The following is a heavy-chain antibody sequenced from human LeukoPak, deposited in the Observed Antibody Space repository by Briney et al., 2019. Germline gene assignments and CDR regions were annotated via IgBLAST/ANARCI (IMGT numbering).Heavy chain of an antibody. CDR3: ARAQEGVRGVNRDLYYFDY. V-gene: IGHV1-18*01. J-gene: IGHJ4*02. CDR2: ISPYNGNT. CDR1: GYTFTTYG. Sequence: GASVKVSCKASGYTFTTYGISWVRQAPGQGLEWMGWISPYNGNTNYAQKLQGRVTMTTDTSTSTVYMELSSLRSEDTAVYYCARAQEGVRGVNRDLYYFDYWGQGTLVTVSS. D-gene: IGHD3-10*01.